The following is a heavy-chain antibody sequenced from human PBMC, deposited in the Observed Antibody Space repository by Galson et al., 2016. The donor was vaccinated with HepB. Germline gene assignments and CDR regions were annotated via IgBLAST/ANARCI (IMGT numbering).Heavy chain of an antibody. CDR2: VYSSGST. CDR3: ARGVDWNYELDN. Sequence: TLSLTCSVSGGAISIGSHYWSWIRQPAGKGLEWIGRVYSSGSTNYNPSLKSRVTISVDTSKNQFSLKLSSVTAADTAVYYCARGVDWNYELDNWGQGILVTVSA. D-gene: IGHD1-7*01. V-gene: IGHV4-61*02. CDR1: GGAISIGSHY. J-gene: IGHJ4*02.